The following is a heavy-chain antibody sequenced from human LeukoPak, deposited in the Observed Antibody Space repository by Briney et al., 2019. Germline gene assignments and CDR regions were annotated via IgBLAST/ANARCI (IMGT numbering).Heavy chain of an antibody. CDR2: IYTSGST. CDR3: ARLKKGFTFDY. Sequence: SETLSLTCAVYGGSFSGYYWSWIRQPAGKGLEWIGRIYTSGSTNYNPSLKSRVTISVDTSKNQFSLKLSSVTAADTAVYYCARLKKGFTFDYWGQGTLVTVSS. V-gene: IGHV4-59*10. CDR1: GGSFSGYY. J-gene: IGHJ4*02.